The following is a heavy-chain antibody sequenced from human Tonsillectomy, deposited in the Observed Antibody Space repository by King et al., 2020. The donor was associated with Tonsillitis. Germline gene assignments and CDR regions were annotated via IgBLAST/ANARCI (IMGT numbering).Heavy chain of an antibody. CDR2: IYYSGST. D-gene: IGHD3-22*01. V-gene: IGHV4-59*01. J-gene: IGHJ4*02. CDR3: AADSSGYYPYYFDY. CDR1: GGSISSYY. Sequence: QLQESGPGLVKPSETLSLTCTVSGGSISSYYWSWIRQPPGKGLEWIGYIYYSGSTNYNPSLKSRVTISVDTSKNQFSLKLSSVTAADTAVYYCAADSSGYYPYYFDYWGQGTLVTVSS.